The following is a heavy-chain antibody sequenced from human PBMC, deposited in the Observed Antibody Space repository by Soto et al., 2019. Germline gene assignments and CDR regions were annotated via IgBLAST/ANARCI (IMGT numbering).Heavy chain of an antibody. J-gene: IGHJ4*02. CDR2: ISSSSSYI. Sequence: GGSLRLSCAASGFTFSSYSMNWVRQAPGKGLEWVSSISSSSSYIYYADSMKGRFTISRDNAKNSLYLQMNSLRAEDTAVYYCARDPYYDILTGYQYFDYWGQGTLVTVSS. CDR1: GFTFSSYS. V-gene: IGHV3-21*01. D-gene: IGHD3-9*01. CDR3: ARDPYYDILTGYQYFDY.